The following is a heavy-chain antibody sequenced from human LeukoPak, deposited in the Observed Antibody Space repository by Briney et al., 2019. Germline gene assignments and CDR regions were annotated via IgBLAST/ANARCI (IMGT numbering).Heavy chain of an antibody. CDR1: GFTFSSYA. V-gene: IGHV3-23*01. J-gene: IGHJ4*02. D-gene: IGHD3-9*01. Sequence: GGSLRPSCAASGFTFSSYAMSWVRQAPGKGLEWVSAISGSGGSTYYADSVKGRFTISRDNSKNTLYLQMNSLRAEDTAVYYCAKVPGSDILTGPIDYWGQGTLVTVSS. CDR3: AKVPGSDILTGPIDY. CDR2: ISGSGGST.